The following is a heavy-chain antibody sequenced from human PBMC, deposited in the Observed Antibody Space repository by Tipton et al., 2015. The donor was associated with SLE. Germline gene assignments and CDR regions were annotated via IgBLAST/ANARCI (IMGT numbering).Heavy chain of an antibody. CDR2: ISGSGGST. CDR1: GFTFSSYA. V-gene: IGHV3-23*01. CDR3: AKGPMAALDYYYYYGMDV. D-gene: IGHD5-24*01. J-gene: IGHJ6*02. Sequence: SLRLSCAASGFTFSSYAMSWVRQAPGKGLEWVSAISGSGGSTYYADSVKGRFTISRDNSKNTLYLQMNSLRAEDTAVYYCAKGPMAALDYYYYYGMDVWGQGTTVTVSS.